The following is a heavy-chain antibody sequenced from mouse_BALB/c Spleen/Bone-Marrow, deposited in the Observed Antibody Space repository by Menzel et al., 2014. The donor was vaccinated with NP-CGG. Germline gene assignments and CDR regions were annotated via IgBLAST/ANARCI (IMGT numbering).Heavy chain of an antibody. CDR2: IYPGDGDT. CDR3: ARSDGYRTMDY. CDR1: GYAFSSSW. Sequence: VQLVESGPELVEPGASVKISCKASGYAFSSSWMNWVKQRPGQDLEWIGRIYPGDGDTNYNGKFKGKATLTADKSSSTAYMQLSSLTSVDSAVYFCARSDGYRTMDYWGQGTSVTVSS. V-gene: IGHV1-82*01. D-gene: IGHD2-3*01. J-gene: IGHJ4*01.